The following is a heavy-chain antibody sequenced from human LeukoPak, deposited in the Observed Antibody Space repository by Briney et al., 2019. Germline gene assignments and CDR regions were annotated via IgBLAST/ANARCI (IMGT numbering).Heavy chain of an antibody. CDR1: GGTFSSYA. CDR2: IIPIFGTA. J-gene: IGHJ4*02. D-gene: IGHD2-2*01. V-gene: IGHV1-69*05. Sequence: SVKVSCKASGGTFSSYAISWVRQAPGQGLEWMGGIIPIFGTANYAQKFQGRVTITTDESTSTAYMELSSLRSEDTAVYYCATAYSPLHCSSTSCSRSGGYYFDYWGQGTLVTVSS. CDR3: ATAYSPLHCSSTSCSRSGGYYFDY.